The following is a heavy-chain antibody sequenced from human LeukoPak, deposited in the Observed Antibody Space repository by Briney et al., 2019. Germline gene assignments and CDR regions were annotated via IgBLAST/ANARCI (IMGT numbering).Heavy chain of an antibody. CDR3: AKDTTPTQFYDSSGLPDY. V-gene: IGHV3-30*02. CDR2: IWYDGSNK. J-gene: IGHJ4*02. CDR1: GFTFSSYG. D-gene: IGHD3-22*01. Sequence: GGSLRLSCAASGFTFSSYGMHWVRQAPGKGLEWVAVIWYDGSNKYYADSVKGRFTISRDNSKNTLYLQMNSLRAEDTAVYYCAKDTTPTQFYDSSGLPDYWGQGTLVTVSS.